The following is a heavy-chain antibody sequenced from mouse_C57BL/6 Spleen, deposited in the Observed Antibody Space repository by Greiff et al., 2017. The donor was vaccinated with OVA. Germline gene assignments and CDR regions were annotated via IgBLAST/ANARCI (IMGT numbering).Heavy chain of an antibody. CDR2: IRLKSDNYAT. D-gene: IGHD1-1*01. V-gene: IGHV6-3*01. Sequence: EVKVEESGGGLVQPGGSMKLSCVASGFTFSNYWMNWVRQSPEKGLEWVAQIRLKSDNYATHYAESVKGRFTISRDDSKSSVYLQMNNLRAEDTGIYYCTGPVVAKSYWYFDVWGTGTTVTVSS. CDR1: GFTFSNYW. J-gene: IGHJ1*03. CDR3: TGPVVAKSYWYFDV.